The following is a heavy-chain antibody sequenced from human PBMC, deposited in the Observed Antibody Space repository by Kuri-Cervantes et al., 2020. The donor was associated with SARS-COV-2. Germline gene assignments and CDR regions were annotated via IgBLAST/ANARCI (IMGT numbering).Heavy chain of an antibody. CDR3: ARTASTVTTNPYRYNFDY. CDR2: IYTSGST. CDR1: GGSISSYY. D-gene: IGHD4-11*01. J-gene: IGHJ4*02. Sequence: SETLSLTCTVSGGSISSYYWSWIRQPAGKGLEWIGRIYTSGSTNYNPSLKSRVTMSVDTSKNQFSLKLSSVTAADTAVYYCARTASTVTTNPYRYNFDYWGQGTLVTVSS. V-gene: IGHV4-4*07.